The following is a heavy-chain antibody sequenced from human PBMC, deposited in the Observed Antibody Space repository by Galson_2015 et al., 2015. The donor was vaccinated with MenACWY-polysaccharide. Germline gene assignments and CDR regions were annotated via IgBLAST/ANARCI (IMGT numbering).Heavy chain of an antibody. CDR2: IYFSGTT. J-gene: IGHJ4*02. Sequence: TLSLTCTVSGASITSDGHYWSWVRQLPGNDLEWIAYIYFSGTTFHNPSLKSRVTMSVDTSKKHFSLNLISVTAADTALYFCAGGNVGGYFFDHWGQGIPVIVSS. CDR1: GASITSDGHY. D-gene: IGHD3-10*02. V-gene: IGHV4-31*03. CDR3: AGGNVGGYFFDH.